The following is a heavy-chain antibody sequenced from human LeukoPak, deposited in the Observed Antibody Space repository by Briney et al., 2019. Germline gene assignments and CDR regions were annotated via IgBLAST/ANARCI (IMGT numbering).Heavy chain of an antibody. V-gene: IGHV3-30*04. CDR3: ARGRGSHSFDY. CDR2: ISYDGSNK. Sequence: GGSLRLSCAASGFTFSSYSIHWVRQAPGKGLEWVAVISYDGSNKYYADSVKGRFTISRDNSKNTLYLQMNSLRAEDTAVYYCARGRGSHSFDYWGQGTLVTVSS. CDR1: GFTFSSYS. D-gene: IGHD1-26*01. J-gene: IGHJ4*02.